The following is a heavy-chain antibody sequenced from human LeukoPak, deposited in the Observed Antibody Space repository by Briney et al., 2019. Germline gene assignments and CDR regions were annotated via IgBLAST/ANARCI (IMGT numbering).Heavy chain of an antibody. Sequence: PGGSLSLSCAASGFSFDRYEMNWVRRAPGRGLEWISYVSANGATTYYAESVRGRFSISGDNAKTSLSLQMNSLRVEDTAVYYCAIGGEGSGTYFGHWGQGTLVTVFS. D-gene: IGHD1-26*01. V-gene: IGHV3-48*03. J-gene: IGHJ1*01. CDR1: GFSFDRYE. CDR3: AIGGEGSGTYFGH. CDR2: VSANGATT.